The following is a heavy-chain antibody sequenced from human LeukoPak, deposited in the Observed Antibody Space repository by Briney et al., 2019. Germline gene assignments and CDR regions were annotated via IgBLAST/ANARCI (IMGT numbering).Heavy chain of an antibody. V-gene: IGHV4-38-2*02. J-gene: IGHJ4*02. Sequence: SETLSLTCTVSGYSISSGYYWGWIRQPPGKGLEWIGSIYHSGSTYYNPSLKSRVTISVDTSKNQFSLKLSSVTAADTAVYYCARASRTGLGIGSFDYWGQGTLVTVSS. D-gene: IGHD7-27*01. CDR2: IYHSGST. CDR3: ARASRTGLGIGSFDY. CDR1: GYSISSGYY.